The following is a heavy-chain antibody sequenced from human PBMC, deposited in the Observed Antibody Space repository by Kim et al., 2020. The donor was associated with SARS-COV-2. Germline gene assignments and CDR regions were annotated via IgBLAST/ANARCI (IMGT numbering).Heavy chain of an antibody. V-gene: IGHV1-18*01. J-gene: IGHJ6*02. Sequence: ASVKVSCKASGYTFTSYGISWVRQAPGQGLEWMGWISAYNGNTNYAQKLQGRVTMTTDTSTSTAYMELRSLRSDDTAVYYCARDLGDYGDTGYYYYGMDVWGQGTTVTVSS. CDR2: ISAYNGNT. D-gene: IGHD4-17*01. CDR1: GYTFTSYG. CDR3: ARDLGDYGDTGYYYYGMDV.